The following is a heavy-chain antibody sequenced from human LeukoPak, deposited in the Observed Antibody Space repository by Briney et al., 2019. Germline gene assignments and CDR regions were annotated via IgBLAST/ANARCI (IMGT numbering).Heavy chain of an antibody. CDR1: GGSIGSYY. J-gene: IGHJ3*02. V-gene: IGHV4-4*07. CDR2: IYTSGST. CDR3: ARNPGTGTTSNAFDI. Sequence: PSETLSLTCTVSGGSIGSYYWSWIRQPAGKGLEWIGRIYTSGSTNYNPSLKSRVTMSVDTSKNQFSLKLSSVTAADTAVYYCARNPGTGTTSNAFDIWGQGTMVTVSS. D-gene: IGHD1-7*01.